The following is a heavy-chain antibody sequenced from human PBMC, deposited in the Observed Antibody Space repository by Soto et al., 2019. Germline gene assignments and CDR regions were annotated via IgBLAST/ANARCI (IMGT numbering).Heavy chain of an antibody. CDR2: ISAYNGNT. D-gene: IGHD6-19*01. V-gene: IGHV1-18*01. CDR1: GYTFTSYG. CDR3: ARDQVAVARYYYYGMDV. Sequence: ASVKVSCKASGYTFTSYGISWVRQAPGQGLEWMGWISAYNGNTNYAQKLQGRVTMTTDTSTSTAYMELRSLRSDDTAVYYCARDQVAVARYYYYGMDVWGQGTTVTVPS. J-gene: IGHJ6*02.